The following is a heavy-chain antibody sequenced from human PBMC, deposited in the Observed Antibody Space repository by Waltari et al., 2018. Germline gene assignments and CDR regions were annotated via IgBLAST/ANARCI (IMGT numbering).Heavy chain of an antibody. J-gene: IGHJ6*02. V-gene: IGHV3-48*01. CDR3: ARDSGGSYQNYYYYYYGMDV. CDR2: ISSSSSSTI. Sequence: EVQLVASGGGLVQPGGSLRLSCAASGFTFSSYRMHWFRPAPGTGLDWVSDISSSSSSTIYYADSVKGRFTISRDNAKNSLYLQMNSLRAEDTAVYYCARDSGGSYQNYYYYYYGMDVWGQGTTVTVSS. D-gene: IGHD1-26*01. CDR1: GFTFSSYR.